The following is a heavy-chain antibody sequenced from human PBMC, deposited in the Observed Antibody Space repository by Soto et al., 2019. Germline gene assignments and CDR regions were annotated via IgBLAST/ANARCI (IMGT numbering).Heavy chain of an antibody. CDR3: AHRPYSSGSYSFNY. CDR1: GFSLSTSGVG. CDR2: IYWNDDK. D-gene: IGHD3-10*01. J-gene: IGHJ4*02. Sequence: QITLKESGPALVKPTQTLTLTCTFSGFSLSTSGVGVGWIRQPPGKALEWLALIYWNDDKRYSPSLKSRLTITKDTSKNQVVLTVTNMDPVDTATYYCAHRPYSSGSYSFNYWGQGTLVTVSS. V-gene: IGHV2-5*01.